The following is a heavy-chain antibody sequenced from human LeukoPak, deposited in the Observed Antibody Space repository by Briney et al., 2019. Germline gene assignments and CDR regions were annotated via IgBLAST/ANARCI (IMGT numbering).Heavy chain of an antibody. Sequence: ASVNVSCKASGYTFTSYGISWVRQAPGQGLEWMGWISAYNGNTNYAQKLQGRVTMTTDTSTSTAYMELRSLRSDGTAVYYCAAIYGSGSSPPGWGQGTLVTVSS. CDR1: GYTFTSYG. CDR2: ISAYNGNT. D-gene: IGHD3-10*01. CDR3: AAIYGSGSSPPG. V-gene: IGHV1-18*01. J-gene: IGHJ4*02.